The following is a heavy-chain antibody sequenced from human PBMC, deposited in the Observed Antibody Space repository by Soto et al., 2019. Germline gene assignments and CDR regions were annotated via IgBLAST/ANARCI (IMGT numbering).Heavy chain of an antibody. Sequence: ASVKVSCKASGYTFTSYSMHWVRQAPGQRLEWMGWINAGNGNTKYSQKFQGRVTITRDTSASTAYMELSSLRSEDTAVYYCARDRESSGWYYFYYWGQGTLVTVSS. CDR1: GYTFTSYS. D-gene: IGHD6-19*01. CDR2: INAGNGNT. CDR3: ARDRESSGWYYFYY. V-gene: IGHV1-3*01. J-gene: IGHJ4*02.